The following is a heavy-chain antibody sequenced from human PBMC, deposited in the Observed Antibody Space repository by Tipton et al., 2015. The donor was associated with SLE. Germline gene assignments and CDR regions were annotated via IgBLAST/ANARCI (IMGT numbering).Heavy chain of an antibody. Sequence: SLRLSCAASGFTFSSYWMSWVRQAPGKGLEWVANTKQDGSEKYYVDSVKGRFTISRDNAKNSLYLQMNSLRAEDTAVYYCARASRIVVVPAAKGLVDYWGQGTLVTVSS. CDR2: TKQDGSEK. CDR3: ARASRIVVVPAAKGLVDY. CDR1: GFTFSSYW. V-gene: IGHV3-7*03. J-gene: IGHJ4*02. D-gene: IGHD2-2*01.